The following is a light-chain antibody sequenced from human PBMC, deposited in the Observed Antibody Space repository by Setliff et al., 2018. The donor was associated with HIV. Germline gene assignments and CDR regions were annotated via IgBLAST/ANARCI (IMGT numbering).Light chain of an antibody. V-gene: IGLV2-11*01. J-gene: IGLJ1*01. CDR2: DVT. CDR3: CSYAGSYSYI. CDR1: SSDVGTYNY. Sequence: LTQPRSVSESPGQSVTFSCTGSSSDVGTYNYVSWYQQHPGKAPKLMIYDVTRRPSGVPDRFSGSKSGNTASLTISGLQAEDEADYYCCSYAGSYSYIFGTGTKVTVL.